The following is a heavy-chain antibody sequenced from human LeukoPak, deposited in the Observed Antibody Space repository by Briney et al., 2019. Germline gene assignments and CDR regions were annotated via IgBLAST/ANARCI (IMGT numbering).Heavy chain of an antibody. CDR1: GGTFSSYA. J-gene: IGHJ4*02. CDR2: IIPIFGTA. Sequence: SVKVSCKASGGTFSSYAISWVRQAPGQGLEWMGGIIPIFGTANYAQKFQGRVTITADESTSTAYMELSSLRSEDTAVYYRARAVAGSYYFDYWGQGTLVTVSS. V-gene: IGHV1-69*13. D-gene: IGHD6-19*01. CDR3: ARAVAGSYYFDY.